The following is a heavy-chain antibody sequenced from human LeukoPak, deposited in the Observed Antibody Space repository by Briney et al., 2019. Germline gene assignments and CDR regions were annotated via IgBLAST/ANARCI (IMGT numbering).Heavy chain of an antibody. CDR3: ARRAGEYSHPYDY. J-gene: IGHJ4*02. V-gene: IGHV3-53*01. Sequence: GGSLRLSCTVSGFTVSSNSMRWVRQAAGKGLEWVSFIYSGGNTHYSDSVKGRFTISRDNSKNTLYLQMNSLRAEDTAVYYCARRAGEYSHPYDYWGQGTLVTVSS. CDR2: IYSGGNT. CDR1: GFTVSSNS. D-gene: IGHD4-17*01.